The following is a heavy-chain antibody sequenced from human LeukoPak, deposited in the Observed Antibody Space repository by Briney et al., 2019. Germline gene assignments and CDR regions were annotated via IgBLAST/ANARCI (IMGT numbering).Heavy chain of an antibody. Sequence: GGSLRLSCAASGFTFSSYAMSWVRQAPGEGLEWVSAISGSGGSTYYADSVKGRFTISRDNSKNTLYLQMNSLRAEDTAVYYCAKDQGNYYDSSGYYLPYYYYYGMDVWGQGTTVTVSS. CDR2: ISGSGGST. CDR3: AKDQGNYYDSSGYYLPYYYYYGMDV. D-gene: IGHD3-22*01. J-gene: IGHJ6*02. CDR1: GFTFSSYA. V-gene: IGHV3-23*01.